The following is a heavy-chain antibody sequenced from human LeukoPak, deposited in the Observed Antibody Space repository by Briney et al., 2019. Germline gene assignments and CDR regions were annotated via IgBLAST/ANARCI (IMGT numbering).Heavy chain of an antibody. CDR3: ARDSFEMAPTGDY. D-gene: IGHD5-24*01. CDR2: ISAFNGNT. V-gene: IGHV1-18*01. CDR1: GYTFTSYG. Sequence: ASVKVSCKASGYTFTSYGISWVRQAPGQGLEWMGWISAFNGNTKYAQKLQGRVTMTTDTSTSTAYLEVRSLRSDDTAVYYCARDSFEMAPTGDYWGQGTLVTVSS. J-gene: IGHJ4*02.